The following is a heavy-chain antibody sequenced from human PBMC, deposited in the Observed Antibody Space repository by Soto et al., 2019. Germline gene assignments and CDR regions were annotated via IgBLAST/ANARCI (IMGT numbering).Heavy chain of an antibody. CDR3: ARRYSSSSDFDY. D-gene: IGHD6-6*01. J-gene: IGHJ4*02. CDR2: FYYSGST. CDR1: GGSISSSSYY. V-gene: IGHV4-39*01. Sequence: SETLSLTCTVSGGSISSSSYYWGWIRQPPGKGLERIGSFYYSGSTYYTPSLKSRFTISLDTSKNHFSLKLSSVTAADTAVYYCARRYSSSSDFDYWGQGTLVTVS.